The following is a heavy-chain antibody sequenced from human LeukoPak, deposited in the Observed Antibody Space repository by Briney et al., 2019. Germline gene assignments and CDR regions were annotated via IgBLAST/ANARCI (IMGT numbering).Heavy chain of an antibody. CDR1: GYTFTSYG. CDR2: IIPIFGTA. V-gene: IGHV1-69*13. Sequence: GASVKVSCKASGYTFTSYGISWVRQAPGQGLEWMGGIIPIFGTANYAQKFQGRVTITADESTSTAYMELSSLRSEDTAVYYCARDEGLRVSSTYYYYMDVWGKGTTVTVSS. CDR3: ARDEGLRVSSTYYYYMDV. D-gene: IGHD2-2*01. J-gene: IGHJ6*03.